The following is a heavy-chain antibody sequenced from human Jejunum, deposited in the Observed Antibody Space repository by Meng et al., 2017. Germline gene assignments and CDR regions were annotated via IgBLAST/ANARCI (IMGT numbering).Heavy chain of an antibody. CDR1: GVSLSSTGGS. Sequence: QITLKESGPTLVKPTQTLTLTCSLSGVSLSSTGGSVGWIRQPPGKALEWLALIYWDDDKRYNPSLMSRLTITKDTSMNHVVLTMTNIDPVDTGTYYCTHRREDPRSAFYYLDYWGRGTLVTVSS. V-gene: IGHV2-5*02. CDR3: THRREDPRSAFYYLDY. CDR2: IYWDDDK. D-gene: IGHD2-15*01. J-gene: IGHJ4*02.